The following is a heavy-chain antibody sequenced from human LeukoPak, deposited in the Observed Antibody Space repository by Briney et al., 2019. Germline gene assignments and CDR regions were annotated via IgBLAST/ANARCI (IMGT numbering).Heavy chain of an antibody. Sequence: SETLSLTCTVSGGSISSYYWSWIRQPAGKGLEWIGRIYTSGSTNYNPSLKSRVTMSVDTSTNQFSLKLSSVTTADKAVYYYARLAGISGSYYIDYCGRGTLVTVSS. CDR2: IYTSGST. CDR1: GGSISSYY. V-gene: IGHV4-4*07. D-gene: IGHD1-26*01. CDR3: ARLAGISGSYYIDY. J-gene: IGHJ4*02.